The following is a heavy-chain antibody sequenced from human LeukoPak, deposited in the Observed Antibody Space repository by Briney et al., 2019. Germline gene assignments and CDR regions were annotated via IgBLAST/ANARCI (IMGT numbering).Heavy chain of an antibody. J-gene: IGHJ6*03. CDR2: TYYRGSS. D-gene: IGHD6-19*01. V-gene: IGHV4-31*03. CDR3: ARGTVEEYYFYYMDV. CDR1: GGGVTTGGHF. Sequence: SETLSLTCTVSGGGVTTGGHFWSWVRQYPGKGLEWIGDTYYRGSSYYNPSLETRVTISLDTSKNQVSLNLGSVTAADTAVYYCARGTVEEYYFYYMDVWGKGATVTVS.